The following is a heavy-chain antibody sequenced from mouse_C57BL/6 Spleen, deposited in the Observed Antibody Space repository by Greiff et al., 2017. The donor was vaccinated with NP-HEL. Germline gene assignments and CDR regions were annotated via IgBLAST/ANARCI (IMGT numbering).Heavy chain of an antibody. D-gene: IGHD2-5*01. V-gene: IGHV5-6*01. CDR3: AGDSNYAYYYAMDY. Sequence: EVKLVESGGDLVKPGGSLKLSCAASGFTFSSYGMSWVRQTPDKRLEWVATISSGGSYTYYPDSVKGRFTISRDNAKNTLYLQMSSLKSEDTAMYYCAGDSNYAYYYAMDYWGQGTSVTVSS. CDR1: GFTFSSYG. CDR2: ISSGGSYT. J-gene: IGHJ4*01.